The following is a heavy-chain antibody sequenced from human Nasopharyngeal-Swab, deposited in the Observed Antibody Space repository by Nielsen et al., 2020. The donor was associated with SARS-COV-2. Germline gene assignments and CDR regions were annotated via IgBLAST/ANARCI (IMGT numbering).Heavy chain of an antibody. Sequence: WVRQAPGQGLEGVGGIIPIFGTANYAQKFQGRVAITADESTSTAYMELSSLRSEDTAMYYCARDSSSYSSSLRTYYYYGMDVWGQGTTVTVSS. V-gene: IGHV1-69*01. CDR2: IIPIFGTA. CDR3: ARDSSSYSSSLRTYYYYGMDV. J-gene: IGHJ6*02. D-gene: IGHD6-13*01.